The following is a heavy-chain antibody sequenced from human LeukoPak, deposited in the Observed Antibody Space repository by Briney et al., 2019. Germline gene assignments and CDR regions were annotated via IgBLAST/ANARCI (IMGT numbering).Heavy chain of an antibody. CDR2: ISSSSSYI. Sequence: PGVSLRLSCAASGFTFSSYSMNWVRQAPGKGLEWVSSISSSSSYIYYADSVKGRFTISRDNAKNSLYLQMNSLRAEDTAVYYCVGGQQLGFDYWGQGTLVTVPS. D-gene: IGHD6-13*01. CDR1: GFTFSSYS. CDR3: VGGQQLGFDY. J-gene: IGHJ4*02. V-gene: IGHV3-21*01.